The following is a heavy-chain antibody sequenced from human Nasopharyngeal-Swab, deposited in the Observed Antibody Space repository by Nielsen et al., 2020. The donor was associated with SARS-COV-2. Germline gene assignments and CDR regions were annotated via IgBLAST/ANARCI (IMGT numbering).Heavy chain of an antibody. D-gene: IGHD2/OR15-2a*01. CDR3: ARGKRSNYFRVSPPNWFDP. V-gene: IGHV4-34*01. J-gene: IGHJ5*02. CDR2: INHSGST. Sequence: WIRQPRGKGLEWIGEINHSGSTNYNPSLKSRVTISVDTSKNQLSLKLSSVTAADTAVYYCARGKRSNYFRVSPPNWFDPWGQGTLVTVSS.